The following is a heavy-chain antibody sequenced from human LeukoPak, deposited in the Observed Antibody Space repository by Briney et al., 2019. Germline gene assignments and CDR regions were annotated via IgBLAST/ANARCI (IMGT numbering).Heavy chain of an antibody. CDR2: INHSGST. Sequence: SETLSLTCAVYGGSFSGYYWSWIRQPPGKGLEWIGEINHSGSTNYNPPLKSRVTISVDTSKNQFSLKLSSVTAADTAVYYCARGRYSYGYWYFDYWGRGTLVTVSS. CDR3: ARGRYSYGYWYFDY. CDR1: GGSFSGYY. V-gene: IGHV4-34*01. J-gene: IGHJ4*02. D-gene: IGHD5-18*01.